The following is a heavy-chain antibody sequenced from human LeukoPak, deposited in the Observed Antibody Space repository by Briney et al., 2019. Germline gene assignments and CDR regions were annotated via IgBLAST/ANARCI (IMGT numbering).Heavy chain of an antibody. D-gene: IGHD2-2*01. Sequence: SETLSLTCTVSGGSISSSSYYWGWIRQPPGKGLEWIGSIYYSGNTYYNPSLKSRVTISVDTSKNQLSLKLSSVTAADTAVYCCASPSHCTSDSCQKYFDYWGQGTLVTVSS. CDR1: GGSISSSSYY. CDR3: ASPSHCTSDSCQKYFDY. CDR2: IYYSGNT. J-gene: IGHJ4*02. V-gene: IGHV4-39*01.